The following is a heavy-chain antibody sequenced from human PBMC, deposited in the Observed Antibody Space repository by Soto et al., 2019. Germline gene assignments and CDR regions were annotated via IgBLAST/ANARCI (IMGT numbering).Heavy chain of an antibody. CDR3: ASGSGYYPIDY. D-gene: IGHD3-22*01. V-gene: IGHV3-30*03. J-gene: IGHJ4*02. Sequence: GGSLRLSXAASGFTFSSYGMHWVRQAPGKGLEWVAVISYDGSNKYYADSVKGRFTISRDNSKNTLYLQMNSLRAEDTAVYYCASGSGYYPIDYWDQGTLVTVSS. CDR2: ISYDGSNK. CDR1: GFTFSSYG.